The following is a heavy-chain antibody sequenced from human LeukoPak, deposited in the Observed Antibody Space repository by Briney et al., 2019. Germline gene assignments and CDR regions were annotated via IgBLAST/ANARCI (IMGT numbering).Heavy chain of an antibody. Sequence: PSETLSLTCAVYGGSFSGYYWSWIRQPPGKGLEWIGYIYYSGSTNYNPSLKSRVTISVDTSKNQFSLKLSSVTAADTAVYYCARVGAAEVPYYYYGMDVWGQGTTVTVSS. CDR3: ARVGAAEVPYYYYGMDV. CDR2: IYYSGST. D-gene: IGHD3-10*01. V-gene: IGHV4-59*01. J-gene: IGHJ6*02. CDR1: GGSFSGYY.